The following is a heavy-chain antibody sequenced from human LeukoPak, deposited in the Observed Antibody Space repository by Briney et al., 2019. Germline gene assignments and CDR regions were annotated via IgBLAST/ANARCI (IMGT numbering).Heavy chain of an antibody. CDR2: ICGSGGST. CDR1: GFTFSTYA. V-gene: IGHV3-23*01. D-gene: IGHD3-16*01. J-gene: IGHJ3*02. Sequence: SGGSLRLSCVVSGFTFSTYAMSWVRQAPGKGLEWVSAICGSGGSTYYADSEKGRSTISRDNSKNTLYLQMNSQRAEDTGVYYCAKTSLGVVFWADGFDIWGQGTMVTVSS. CDR3: AKTSLGVVFWADGFDI.